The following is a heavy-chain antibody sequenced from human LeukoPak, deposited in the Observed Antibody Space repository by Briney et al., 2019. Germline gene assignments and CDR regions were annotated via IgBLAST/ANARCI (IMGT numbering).Heavy chain of an antibody. CDR3: ARARRDGYNHFAFDI. Sequence: GGSLRLSCAASGFTFSSYWMHWVRQAPGKGLVWVSRINSDGSRTSYADSVKGRFTISRDNAKNTLYLQMNSLRAEDTAVYYCARARRDGYNHFAFDIWGQGTMVTVSS. CDR2: INSDGSRT. CDR1: GFTFSSYW. J-gene: IGHJ3*02. D-gene: IGHD5-24*01. V-gene: IGHV3-74*01.